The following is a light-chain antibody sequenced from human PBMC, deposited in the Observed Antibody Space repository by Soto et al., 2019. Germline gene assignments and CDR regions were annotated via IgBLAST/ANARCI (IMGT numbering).Light chain of an antibody. V-gene: IGKV4-1*01. CDR3: QQYYSTPWT. Sequence: DIVMTQSPDSLAVSLGERATINCKSSQSVLYTSNNKNYLAWYQQKSGQSPKLLIYWASTRESGVPDRFSGSGSATDFTLTISSLQAEDVAVYYCQQYYSTPWTFGQGTKVEI. CDR1: QSVLYTSNNKNY. J-gene: IGKJ1*01. CDR2: WAS.